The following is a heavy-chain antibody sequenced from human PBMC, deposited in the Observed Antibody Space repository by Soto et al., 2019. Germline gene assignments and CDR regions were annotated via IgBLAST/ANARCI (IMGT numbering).Heavy chain of an antibody. CDR3: ATDSRGGYDHGYGMDV. Sequence: GASVKVSCKVSGYTLTELSMHWVRQAPGKGLEWMGGFDPEDGETIYAQKFQGRVTMTEDTSTDTAYMELSSLRSEDTAVYYCATDSRGGYDHGYGMDVWGQGTTVTVSS. V-gene: IGHV1-24*01. CDR1: GYTLTELS. D-gene: IGHD5-12*01. J-gene: IGHJ6*02. CDR2: FDPEDGET.